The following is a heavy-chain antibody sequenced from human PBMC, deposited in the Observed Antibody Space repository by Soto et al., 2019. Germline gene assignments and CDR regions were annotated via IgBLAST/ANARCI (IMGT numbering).Heavy chain of an antibody. V-gene: IGHV4-59*12. J-gene: IGHJ4*02. CDR1: GASISSSY. CDR3: ARVGPTRGYSGYDHERHFDY. CDR2: TFPSGST. D-gene: IGHD5-12*01. Sequence: PSETLSLTCTVSGASISSSYWSWIRQPPGKGLEWIGYTFPSGSTNYNPSLKSRVTMSVDTSKNQFSLKLSSVTAADTAVYYCARVGPTRGYSGYDHERHFDYWGQGTLVTVPQ.